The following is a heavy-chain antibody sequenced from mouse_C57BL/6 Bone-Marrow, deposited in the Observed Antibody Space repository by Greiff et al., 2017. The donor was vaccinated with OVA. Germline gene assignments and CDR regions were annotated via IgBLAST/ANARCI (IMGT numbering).Heavy chain of an antibody. CDR1: GFSLTSYG. Sequence: VQLVESGPGLVQPSQSLSITCTVSGFSLTSYGVHWVRQSPGKGLEWLGVIWRGGSTDYNAAFMSRLSITKDNSKSQVFFKMNSLQADDTAIYYCAKYYGSPYYYAMDYWGQGTSVTVSS. J-gene: IGHJ4*01. CDR3: AKYYGSPYYYAMDY. D-gene: IGHD1-1*01. CDR2: IWRGGST. V-gene: IGHV2-5*01.